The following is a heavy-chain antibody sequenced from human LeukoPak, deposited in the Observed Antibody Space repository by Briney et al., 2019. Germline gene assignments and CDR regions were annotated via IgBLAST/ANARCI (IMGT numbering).Heavy chain of an antibody. J-gene: IGHJ4*02. D-gene: IGHD3-10*01. CDR3: AKSVYHSGNY. CDR1: GFTISTYG. V-gene: IGHV3-23*01. Sequence: GGSLRLSCAASGFTISTYGMSWVRQAPGKGLEWVSSISGGTTYYADSVKGRFTISRDNSKNTVSLQMNSLRAEDTAVYYCAKSVYHSGNYWGQGPLVTVS. CDR2: ISGGTT.